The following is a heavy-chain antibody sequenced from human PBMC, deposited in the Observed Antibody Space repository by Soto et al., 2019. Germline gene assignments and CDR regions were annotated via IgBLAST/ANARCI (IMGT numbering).Heavy chain of an antibody. CDR2: IYYSGST. J-gene: IGHJ6*02. V-gene: IGHV4-30-4*01. D-gene: IGHD5-18*01. CDR1: GGSISSGDYY. CDR3: ARDSRGYSYGYIHYYYYYGMDV. Sequence: SETLSLTCTVSGGSISSGDYYWSWIRQPPGKGLEWIGYIYYSGSTYYNPSLKSRVTISVDTSKNQFSLKLSSVTAADTAVYYCARDSRGYSYGYIHYYYYYGMDVWGQGTTVTVSS.